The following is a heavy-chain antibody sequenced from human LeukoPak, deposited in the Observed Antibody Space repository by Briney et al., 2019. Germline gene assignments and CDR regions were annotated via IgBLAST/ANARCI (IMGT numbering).Heavy chain of an antibody. CDR2: INPNSGGT. CDR3: ARTSYPSTRIWFDP. J-gene: IGHJ5*02. D-gene: IGHD2-2*01. V-gene: IGHV1-2*02. Sequence: ASVKVSCKASGYTFTGYYMHWVRQAPGQGLEWMGWINPNSGGTNYAQKFQGRVTMTRDTSISTAYMELSRLRSDDTAVYYCARTSYPSTRIWFDPWGQGTLVTVSS. CDR1: GYTFTGYY.